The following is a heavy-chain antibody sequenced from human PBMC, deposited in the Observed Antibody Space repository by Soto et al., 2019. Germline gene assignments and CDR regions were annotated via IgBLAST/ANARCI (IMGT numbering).Heavy chain of an antibody. CDR3: SRVAYISGYYPDY. CDR1: GYTFTRYT. J-gene: IGHJ4*02. CDR2: INSGRVNT. Sequence: QVQLVQSVAEVKKPGASVKMSCKTSGYTFTRYTRHWVRQAPGPMLEWMGWINSGRVNTKYSEQLQGRVTITADTSASIAYLEMSSLTSAATALYYCSRVAYISGYYPDYWGQGTLVTVSS. V-gene: IGHV1-3*01. D-gene: IGHD3-9*01.